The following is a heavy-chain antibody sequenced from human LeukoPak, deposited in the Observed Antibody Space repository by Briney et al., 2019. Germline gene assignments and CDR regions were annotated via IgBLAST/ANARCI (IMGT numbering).Heavy chain of an antibody. V-gene: IGHV3-74*01. Sequence: GGSLRLSCGASGFAFSTYWMHWVRQGPGKGLVWVSRSNTDGSDTTYADSVKGRFIISKDNAKNTLYLQMHSLRPEDTAIYYCTRDRIEGGMDVWGQGTAVTVSS. CDR2: SNTDGSDT. D-gene: IGHD2/OR15-2a*01. J-gene: IGHJ6*02. CDR3: TRDRIEGGMDV. CDR1: GFAFSTYW.